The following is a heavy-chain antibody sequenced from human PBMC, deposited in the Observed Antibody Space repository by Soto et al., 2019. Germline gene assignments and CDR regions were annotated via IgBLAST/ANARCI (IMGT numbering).Heavy chain of an antibody. CDR3: ARAAWGGAQRLLAEMTRGQFNYMDV. CDR1: DETITCYG. D-gene: IGHD2-8*02. J-gene: IGHJ6*03. CDR2: LGGYYGKT. V-gene: IGHV1-18*04. Sequence: QAQLEQSGSALKRPGASVSVSCKTPDETITCYGSTWVRQARRRGPEWVGWLGGYYGKTQIAQKFKARVTLTTETSMTTGYMELTSLTSNDTAVYFCARAAWGGAQRLLAEMTRGQFNYMDVWGLGTPVTVSS.